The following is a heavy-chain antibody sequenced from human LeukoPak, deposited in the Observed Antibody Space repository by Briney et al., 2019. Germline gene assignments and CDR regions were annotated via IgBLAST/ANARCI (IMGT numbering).Heavy chain of an antibody. CDR3: AKDSNVPDY. D-gene: IGHD3-16*01. V-gene: IGHV3-48*01. CDR1: GFTFSSYS. Sequence: GGSLRLSCAASGFTFSSYSMNWVRQAPAKGLEWVSYISSSSSTIYYADSVKGRFTISRDNSKNTLYLQMNSLRAEDTAVYYCAKDSNVPDYWGQGTLVTVSS. CDR2: ISSSSSTI. J-gene: IGHJ4*02.